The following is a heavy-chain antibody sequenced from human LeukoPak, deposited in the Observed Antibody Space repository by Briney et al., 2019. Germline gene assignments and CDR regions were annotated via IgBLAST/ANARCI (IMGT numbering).Heavy chain of an antibody. D-gene: IGHD3-10*01. Sequence: SETLSLTCTVSGGSISSSSYYWGWIRQPPGKGLEWIGSIYYSGSTYYNPSLKSRVTISVDTSKNQFSLKLSSVTAADTAVYYCARGHSITMVRGVTVKRYSWFDPWGQGTLVTVSS. CDR2: IYYSGST. J-gene: IGHJ5*02. CDR3: ARGHSITMVRGVTVKRYSWFDP. CDR1: GGSISSSSYY. V-gene: IGHV4-39*07.